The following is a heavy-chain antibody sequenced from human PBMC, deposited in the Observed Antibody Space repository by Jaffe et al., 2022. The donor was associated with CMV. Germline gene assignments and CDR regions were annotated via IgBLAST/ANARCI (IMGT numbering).Heavy chain of an antibody. D-gene: IGHD2-21*02. CDR1: GASISSSSYY. Sequence: QLQLQESGPGLVKPSETLSLRCAVSGASISSSSYYWGWIRQSPGKGLEWIGDIYYNGNTYYNPSLKSRVTLSLDTPNSQFSLRLSSVTAADTAVYYCARRWVAAIWGYFDFWGQGTPVTVSS. CDR3: ARRWVAAIWGYFDF. V-gene: IGHV4-39*01. J-gene: IGHJ4*02. CDR2: IYYNGNT.